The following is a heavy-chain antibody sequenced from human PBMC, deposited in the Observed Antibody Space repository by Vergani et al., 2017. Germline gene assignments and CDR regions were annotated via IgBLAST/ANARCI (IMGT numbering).Heavy chain of an antibody. CDR3: AKANPRNSGYDYLYYYHAMDV. V-gene: IGHV3-23*01. Sequence: EVQLLESGGDLVQPGGSLRLSCAASGFTFNHYAMNWVRQAPGKGLAWVSGISGSGGSTYYAGSVKGRFTISRDSSKNTLYLQMNSLRAGDTPVYYCAKANPRNSGYDYLYYYHAMDVWGQGTTVTVSS. CDR1: GFTFNHYA. D-gene: IGHD5-12*01. J-gene: IGHJ6*02. CDR2: ISGSGGST.